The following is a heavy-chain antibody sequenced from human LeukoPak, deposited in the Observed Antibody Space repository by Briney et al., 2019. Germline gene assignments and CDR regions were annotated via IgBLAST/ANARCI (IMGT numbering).Heavy chain of an antibody. CDR1: GFTFSSYA. V-gene: IGHV3-23*01. Sequence: GGSLRLSCAASGFTFSSYAMSWVRQAPGKGLEWVSAIRGSGGSTYYADSVKGRFTISRDNSKNTLYLQMNSLRAEDTAVYYCAKGRSGSGWYFDYWGQGTLVTVSS. CDR3: AKGRSGSGWYFDY. J-gene: IGHJ4*02. D-gene: IGHD6-19*01. CDR2: IRGSGGST.